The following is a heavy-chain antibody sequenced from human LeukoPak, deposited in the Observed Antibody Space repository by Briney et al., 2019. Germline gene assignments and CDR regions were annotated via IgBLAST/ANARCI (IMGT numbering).Heavy chain of an antibody. Sequence: ASVKVSCKASGYTFTSYYMHWVRQAHGQGLEWMGIINPSGGSTSYAQKFQGRVTMTRDTSTSTVYMELSSLRSEDTAVYYCARPCRDGYNWRYYFDYWGQGTLVTVSS. D-gene: IGHD5-24*01. V-gene: IGHV1-46*01. J-gene: IGHJ4*02. CDR2: INPSGGST. CDR1: GYTFTSYY. CDR3: ARPCRDGYNWRYYFDY.